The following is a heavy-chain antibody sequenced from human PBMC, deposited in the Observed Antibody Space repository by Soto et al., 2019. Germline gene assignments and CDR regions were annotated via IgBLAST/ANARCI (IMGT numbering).Heavy chain of an antibody. V-gene: IGHV3-49*03. D-gene: IGHD2-2*01. CDR1: GFTFGDYA. CDR2: IRSKAYGETT. J-gene: IGHJ6*02. CDR3: TKYTYTSRYSYFGMDV. Sequence: PGGSLRLSCTVSGFTFGDYAISWSRQARWKWLEWVGVIRSKAYGETTDYAASVKGRFTILRDDSKSIAYLQMNSLQSEDTGVYYCTKYTYTSRYSYFGMDVWGHGTTVTVSS.